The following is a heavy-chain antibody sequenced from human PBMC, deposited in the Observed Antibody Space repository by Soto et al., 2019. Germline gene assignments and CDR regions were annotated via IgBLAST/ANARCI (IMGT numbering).Heavy chain of an antibody. CDR3: VRKRKRAGAFDS. J-gene: IGHJ4*02. Sequence: PSETLSLTCSISGGTIGDYSWSWIRQPPGKGLEWLAYIYYTGKTDQNPSLERRVSISLGTSKNQSSLNLRSVTAADTAGYYCVRKRKRAGAFDSWGPGILVTVSS. V-gene: IGHV4-59*01. CDR2: IYYTGKT. CDR1: GGTIGDYS. D-gene: IGHD6-25*01.